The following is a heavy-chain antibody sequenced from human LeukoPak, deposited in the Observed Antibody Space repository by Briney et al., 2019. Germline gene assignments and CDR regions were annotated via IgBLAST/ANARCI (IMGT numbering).Heavy chain of an antibody. CDR3: VKGTDFTIFGVVTRD. Sequence: PGGSLRLSCAASGFAFSSYAMSWVRQAPGKGLEWVSAISGSGGSTYYADSVKGRFTISRDNSKNTLYLQMNSLRAEDTAVYYCVKGTDFTIFGVVTRDWGQGTLVTVSS. J-gene: IGHJ4*02. CDR2: ISGSGGST. D-gene: IGHD3-3*01. CDR1: GFAFSSYA. V-gene: IGHV3-23*01.